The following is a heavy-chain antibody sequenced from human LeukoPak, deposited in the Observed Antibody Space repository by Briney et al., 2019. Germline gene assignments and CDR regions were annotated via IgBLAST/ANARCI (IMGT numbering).Heavy chain of an antibody. D-gene: IGHD5/OR15-5a*01. CDR2: IIVRGDVT. V-gene: IGHV3-23*01. Sequence: GGSLRLSCAASGFTFSNYAMSWVRQAPGKGLEWVSTIIVRGDVTYYADSVKGRFTISRDNSKNTLYLQMNSLRAEDTAVYYCAPRLDSVSAPGDYWGQGTLIIVSS. J-gene: IGHJ4*02. CDR3: APRLDSVSAPGDY. CDR1: GFTFSNYA.